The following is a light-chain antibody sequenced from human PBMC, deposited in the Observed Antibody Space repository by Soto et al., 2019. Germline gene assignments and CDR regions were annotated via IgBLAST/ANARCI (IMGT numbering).Light chain of an antibody. V-gene: IGLV2-8*01. Sequence: QSALTQPPSASGSPGQSVAISCTGTSSDVGGYNYVSWYQQHPGKAPKLMIYEVNKRPSGVPDRFSGSKSGNTASLTVSGLQDEDEDDYYCSSYAGSSNVFGTGTKVTRP. J-gene: IGLJ1*01. CDR1: SSDVGGYNY. CDR2: EVN. CDR3: SSYAGSSNV.